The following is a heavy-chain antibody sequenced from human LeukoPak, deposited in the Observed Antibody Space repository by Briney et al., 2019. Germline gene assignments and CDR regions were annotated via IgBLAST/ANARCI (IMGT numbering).Heavy chain of an antibody. Sequence: SETLSLTCTVSGYSISSGYYWGWIRQPPGKGLEWIGSIYHSGSTYYNPSLKSRVTISVDTSKNQFSLKLSSVTAADTAVYYCARPGFVSSPTSGTDAFDSWGQGTMVTVSS. D-gene: IGHD3-10*01. CDR2: IYHSGST. V-gene: IGHV4-38-2*02. CDR3: ARPGFVSSPTSGTDAFDS. CDR1: GYSISSGYY. J-gene: IGHJ3*02.